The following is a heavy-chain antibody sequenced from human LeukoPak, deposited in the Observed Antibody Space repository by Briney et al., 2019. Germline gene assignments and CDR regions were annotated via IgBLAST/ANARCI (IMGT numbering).Heavy chain of an antibody. CDR3: ARARGYSGYGLDY. V-gene: IGHV6-1*01. D-gene: IGHD5-12*01. J-gene: IGHJ4*01. Sequence: SQTLSLTCATSGDSVSNNSAAWNWIRQSPSRGLEWLGRTYYRSKWYNDYAVSVKSRISINPDTSKNQFSLQLNSVIPEDTAVYYCARARGYSGYGLDYWGHGTLVTVSS. CDR1: GDSVSNNSAA. CDR2: TYYRSKWYN.